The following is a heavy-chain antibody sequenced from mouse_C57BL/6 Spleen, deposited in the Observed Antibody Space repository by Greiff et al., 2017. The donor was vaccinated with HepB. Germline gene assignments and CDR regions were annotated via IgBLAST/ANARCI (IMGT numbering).Heavy chain of an antibody. J-gene: IGHJ3*01. D-gene: IGHD1-1*01. V-gene: IGHV1-5*01. Sequence: VQLQQSGTVLARPGASVKMSCKTSGYTFTSYWMHWVKQRPGPGLEWIWAIYPGNSDTSYNQKFKGKAKLTAVTSASTAYMEHSSLTNEDSAVYYCTRSGNYYGSSNAWFAYWGQGTLVTVSA. CDR1: GYTFTSYW. CDR3: TRSGNYYGSSNAWFAY. CDR2: IYPGNSDT.